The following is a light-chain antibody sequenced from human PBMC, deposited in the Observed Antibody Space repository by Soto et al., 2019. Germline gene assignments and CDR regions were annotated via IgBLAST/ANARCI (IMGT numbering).Light chain of an antibody. CDR2: KAS. CDR3: NQDSPYSPLS. J-gene: IGKJ4*01. CDR1: QSISSW. Sequence: GDKDTKTCRASQSISSWLAWYQQKPGKAPKLLIYKASGLESGVPSRFSGSGSGTDFTHNISRLPPDDFGTYYRNQDSPYSPLSIGGGTKVDIK. V-gene: IGKV1-5*03.